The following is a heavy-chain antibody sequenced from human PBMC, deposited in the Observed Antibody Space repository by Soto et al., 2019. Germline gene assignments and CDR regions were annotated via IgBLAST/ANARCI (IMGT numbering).Heavy chain of an antibody. V-gene: IGHV1-46*01. CDR3: ARDLNNDYTANDS. CDR2: INPGGDST. Sequence: QVHLVQSGADVRKPGASVKVSCKASADTFTTYYIHWVRQAPGQGLEWMGVINPGGDSTSYAQKFQGRVTVTRDTSTSTVYMELRSLRSEDTAVYYCARDLNNDYTANDSWGQGTLVTVSP. CDR1: ADTFTTYY. D-gene: IGHD3-16*01. J-gene: IGHJ4*02.